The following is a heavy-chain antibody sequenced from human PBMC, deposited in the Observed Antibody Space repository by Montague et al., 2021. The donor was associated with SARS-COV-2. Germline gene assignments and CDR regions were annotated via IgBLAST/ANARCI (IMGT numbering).Heavy chain of an antibody. J-gene: IGHJ5*02. CDR3: ARHRNYGDHSSDNWFHP. D-gene: IGHD4-17*01. V-gene: IGHV4-39*01. CDR2: IYNTGTT. CDR1: GHSISCANCY. Sequence: SETLSLTCTVSGHSISCANCYWGWIRQPPGKGLDWIGTIYNTGTTYYNPSLKSRVTISIDTSKNQFSLKLSSVTAADTAVYYCARHRNYGDHSSDNWFHPWGQGTLVTVSS.